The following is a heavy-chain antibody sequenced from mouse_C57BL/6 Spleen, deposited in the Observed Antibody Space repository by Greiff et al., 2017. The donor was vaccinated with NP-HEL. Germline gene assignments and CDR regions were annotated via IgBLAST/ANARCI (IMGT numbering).Heavy chain of an antibody. V-gene: IGHV1-81*01. CDR1: GYTFTSYG. J-gene: IGHJ3*01. CDR2: IYPRSGNT. Sequence: VQLQQSGAELARPGASVKLSCKASGYTFTSYGISWVKQRTGQGLEWIGEIYPRSGNTYYNEKVKGKATLTADKSSSTAYMELRSLTSEDSAVYFCAVDYYGSSLFAYWGQGTLVTVSA. D-gene: IGHD1-1*01. CDR3: AVDYYGSSLFAY.